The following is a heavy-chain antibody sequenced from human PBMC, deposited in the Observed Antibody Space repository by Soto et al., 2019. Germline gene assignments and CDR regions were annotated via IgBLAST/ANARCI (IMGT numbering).Heavy chain of an antibody. Sequence: QVQLQESGPGLGKPSATLSLTCGVSGDSITSTNWWRWVRPPPGRGQGWIGGIYHSGTTNYNPYLKQRSTILRDESKTQFSLNLSSVTAAETAVYYCAGLKGADHYGLDVWGQGTTVSVFS. CDR1: GDSITSTNW. D-gene: IGHD6-19*01. J-gene: IGHJ6*02. CDR2: IYHSGTT. CDR3: AGLKGADHYGLDV. V-gene: IGHV4-4*02.